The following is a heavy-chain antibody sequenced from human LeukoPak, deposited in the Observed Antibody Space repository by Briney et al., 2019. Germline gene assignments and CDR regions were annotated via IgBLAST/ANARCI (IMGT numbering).Heavy chain of an antibody. CDR2: INNSGST. CDR1: GWSFSGYY. J-gene: IGHJ4*02. V-gene: IGHV4-34*01. Sequence: SETLSLTCAVSGWSFSGYYLSWVRQPPGKGLEWIGEINNSGSTNYNPSLKSRVTISVDTSQNQFSLKLSTVTAEDTAVYYCTRGSYVLRLLEWLRPFDYWGQRALGTVSS. D-gene: IGHD3-3*01. CDR3: TRGSYVLRLLEWLRPFDY.